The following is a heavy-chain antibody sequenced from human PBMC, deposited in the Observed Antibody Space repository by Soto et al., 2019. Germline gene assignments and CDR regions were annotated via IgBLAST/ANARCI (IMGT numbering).Heavy chain of an antibody. D-gene: IGHD6-6*01. Sequence: SETLSLTCTVSGGSISSYYWSWIRQPPGKGLGWIGYIYYSGSTNYNPSLKSRVTISVDTSKNQFSLKLSSVTAADTAVYYCATFEYSSSYWGQGTLVTVSS. CDR1: GGSISSYY. V-gene: IGHV4-59*01. J-gene: IGHJ4*02. CDR2: IYYSGST. CDR3: ATFEYSSSY.